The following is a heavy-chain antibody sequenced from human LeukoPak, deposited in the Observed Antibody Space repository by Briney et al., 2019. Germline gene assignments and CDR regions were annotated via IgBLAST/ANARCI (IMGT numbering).Heavy chain of an antibody. J-gene: IGHJ3*02. Sequence: QPGGSLRLSCAASGFTFSSYWMHWVRQAPGKGLVWVSRINSDGSSTSYADSVKGRFTISRDNAKNTLYLQMNSLRAEDTAVYYCARGARELQEYHDAFDIWGQGTMVTVSS. V-gene: IGHV3-74*01. CDR3: ARGARELQEYHDAFDI. CDR1: GFTFSSYW. D-gene: IGHD1-26*01. CDR2: INSDGSST.